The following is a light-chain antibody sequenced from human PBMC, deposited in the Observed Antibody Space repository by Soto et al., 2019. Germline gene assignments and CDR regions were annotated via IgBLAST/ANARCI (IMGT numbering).Light chain of an antibody. CDR3: SSYTSTSAYV. J-gene: IGLJ1*01. Sequence: SVLTQPASVSRSPGQSFTISSTGNSSDVGGYNNVSWYQQHAGKAPKLMIYEVSNRPSGVSNRFSGSKSGNTASLTISGLQADDEADYYCSSYTSTSAYVCGTWPKATVL. V-gene: IGLV2-14*01. CDR2: EVS. CDR1: SSDVGGYNN.